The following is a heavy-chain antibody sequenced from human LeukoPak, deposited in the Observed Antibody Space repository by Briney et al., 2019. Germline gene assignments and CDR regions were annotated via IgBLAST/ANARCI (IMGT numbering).Heavy chain of an antibody. J-gene: IGHJ4*02. CDR3: ARDYSSVVDSGGDYYFDY. V-gene: IGHV1-46*01. CDR1: VYTFTSYY. Sequence: ASVKVSCKASVYTFTSYYMHWVREARRQALEWVVVINPGCGSTSYAQKSQSRVTMTREMSTSTVYMELSSLRSEGTVVYYCARDYSSVVDSGGDYYFDYWGQGTLVTVSS. CDR2: INPGCGST. D-gene: IGHD2-21*01.